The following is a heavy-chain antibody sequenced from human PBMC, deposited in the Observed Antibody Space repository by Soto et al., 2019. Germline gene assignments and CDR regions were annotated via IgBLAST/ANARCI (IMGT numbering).Heavy chain of an antibody. CDR2: SSAYNGNT. CDR3: ARDPSIVGASALDY. Sequence: ASVKVSCTASGYTFSSYGISWVRQAPGQGLEWMGWSSAYNGNTNYAQKVQGRVTMTTDTSTSTAYMELRSLRSDDTAVYYCARDPSIVGASALDYWGQGTLVTVSS. D-gene: IGHD1-26*01. CDR1: GYTFSSYG. J-gene: IGHJ4*02. V-gene: IGHV1-18*01.